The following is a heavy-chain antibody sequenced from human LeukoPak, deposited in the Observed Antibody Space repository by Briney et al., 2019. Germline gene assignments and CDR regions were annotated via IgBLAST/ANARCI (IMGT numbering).Heavy chain of an antibody. D-gene: IGHD3-22*01. CDR1: GGSFSGYY. Sequence: SETLSLTCAVYGGSFSGYYWSWIRQPPGKGLEWIGEINHSGSTNYNPSLKSRVTISVDTSKNQFSLKLSSVTAADTAVYYCAREKPERGYYYDSSGYYGYFDLWGRGTLVTVSS. CDR3: AREKPERGYYYDSSGYYGYFDL. J-gene: IGHJ2*01. CDR2: INHSGST. V-gene: IGHV4-34*01.